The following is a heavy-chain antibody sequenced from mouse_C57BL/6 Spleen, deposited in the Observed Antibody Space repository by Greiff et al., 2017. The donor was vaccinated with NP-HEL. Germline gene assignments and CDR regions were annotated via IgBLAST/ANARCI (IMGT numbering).Heavy chain of an antibody. Sequence: EVKLQESGPGLVKPSQSLSLTCSVTGYSITSGYYWNWIRQFPGNKLEWMGYISYDGSNNYNPSLKNRISITRDTSKNQFFLKLNSVTTEDTATYYCARGERTAWFAYWGQGTLVTVSA. CDR1: GYSITSGYY. CDR3: ARGERTAWFAY. D-gene: IGHD4-1*01. J-gene: IGHJ3*01. CDR2: ISYDGSN. V-gene: IGHV3-6*01.